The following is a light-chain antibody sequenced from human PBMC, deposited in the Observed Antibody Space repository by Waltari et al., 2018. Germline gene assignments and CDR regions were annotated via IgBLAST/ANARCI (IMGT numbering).Light chain of an antibody. J-gene: IGKJ2*01. CDR1: QSVTTN. CDR3: HQYNNWPPNT. CDR2: RAS. V-gene: IGKV3-15*01. Sequence: ETLMTQSPTTLSVSPGERVTLPCRASQSVTTNLAWYQPKPGQAPRLLIYRASTRATGVPARFSGSGSGTEFTLTINALQSEDFAVYYCHQYNNWPPNTFGQGTLLEIK.